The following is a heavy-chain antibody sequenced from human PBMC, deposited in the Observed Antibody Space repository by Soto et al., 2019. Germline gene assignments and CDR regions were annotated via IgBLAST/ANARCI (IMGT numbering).Heavy chain of an antibody. V-gene: IGHV4-4*07. D-gene: IGHD3-10*01. CDR3: ARDIGSYAYGEGY. CDR2: VYSSGTT. J-gene: IGHJ4*02. Sequence: SETLSLTCSVSGGSINSYWWSWIRQHAGKGLEWIGRVYSSGTTDYNPSLNSRATMSVETSKNQFSLKLSSVTAADTAVYYCARDIGSYAYGEGYWGQGIQVTV. CDR1: GGSINSYW.